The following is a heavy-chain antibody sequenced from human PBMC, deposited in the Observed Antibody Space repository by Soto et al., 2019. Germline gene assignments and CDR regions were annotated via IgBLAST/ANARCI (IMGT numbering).Heavy chain of an antibody. CDR1: GFGFDEYG. J-gene: IGHJ5*02. V-gene: IGHV3-20*04. CDR2: INRHGDST. CDR3: ARDHRWGYQYGDYGAS. D-gene: IGHD4-17*01. Sequence: EVYLVEAGGGVVRPGGSLRLSCAASGFGFDEYGMSWVRQGPGKGLEWVSTINRHGDSTAYADSVKGRFTISRDNAKNSLYLQMNGLRAEDTAFYYCARDHRWGYQYGDYGASWGQGTLVTVSS.